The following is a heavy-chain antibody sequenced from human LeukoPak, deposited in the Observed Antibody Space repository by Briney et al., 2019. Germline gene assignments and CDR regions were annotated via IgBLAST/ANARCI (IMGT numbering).Heavy chain of an antibody. D-gene: IGHD3-22*01. Sequence: ASVKVSCKASGGTFSSYAISWVRQAPGQGLEWMGGIIPIFGTANYAQKFQGRATITADESTSTAYMELSSLRSEDTAVYYCARVGGYYDSSGYDYWGQGTLVTVSS. V-gene: IGHV1-69*13. CDR3: ARVGGYYDSSGYDY. J-gene: IGHJ4*02. CDR1: GGTFSSYA. CDR2: IIPIFGTA.